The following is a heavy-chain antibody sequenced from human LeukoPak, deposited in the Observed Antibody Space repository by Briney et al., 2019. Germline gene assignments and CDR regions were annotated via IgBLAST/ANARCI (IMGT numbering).Heavy chain of an antibody. J-gene: IGHJ5*02. CDR1: GGTFSSYT. V-gene: IGHV1-69*05. CDR3: ARGRIPDVYDSSGYATWFDP. Sequence: ASVKVSCKASGGTFSSYTISWVRQAPGQGLEWMGRMIPIFGTANYAQKFQGRVTITTDESTSTAYMELSSLRSEDTAVYYCARGRIPDVYDSSGYATWFDPWGQGTLVTVSS. D-gene: IGHD3-22*01. CDR2: MIPIFGTA.